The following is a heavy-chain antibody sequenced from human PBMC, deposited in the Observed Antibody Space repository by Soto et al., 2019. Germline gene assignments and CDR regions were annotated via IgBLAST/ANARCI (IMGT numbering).Heavy chain of an antibody. Sequence: GGSLRLSCAASGFTFNIYTINWVRQAPGRGLEWVSCISGGGTTYYADSLQGRFTISRDNAKNSVFLQMNNLRDEDTAVYYCARDSTTSTPYWFDSWGQEPWSPSPQ. J-gene: IGHJ5*01. D-gene: IGHD1-1*01. CDR1: GFTFNIYT. CDR3: ARDSTTSTPYWFDS. V-gene: IGHV3-48*02. CDR2: ISGGGTT.